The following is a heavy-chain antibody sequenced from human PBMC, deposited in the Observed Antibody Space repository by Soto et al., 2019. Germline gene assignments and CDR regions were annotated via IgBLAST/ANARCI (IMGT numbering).Heavy chain of an antibody. Sequence: SGPTLVNPTQTLTLTCTFSGFSLSTSGMCVSWIRQPPGKALEWLARIDWDDDKYYSTSLRTRLTISKDTSKNQVVLTMTNMDPVDTATYYCARSQYSSSWRDWFDPWGQGTLVTVSS. J-gene: IGHJ5*02. V-gene: IGHV2-70*11. CDR1: GFSLSTSGMC. CDR2: IDWDDDK. D-gene: IGHD6-13*01. CDR3: ARSQYSSSWRDWFDP.